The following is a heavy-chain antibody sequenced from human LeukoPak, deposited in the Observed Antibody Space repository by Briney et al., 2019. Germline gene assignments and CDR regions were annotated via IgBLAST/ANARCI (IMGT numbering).Heavy chain of an antibody. CDR1: GDSISSSTYY. Sequence: SETLSLTCSVSGDSISSSTYYWGWVRQPPGKGLEWIGSIYYTGSTYYSPSLKSRVTMSLDTSKNQFSLKLSSVTAGDPAVYYCASRICGSDCYRVFWYLDLWGRGNLVTVSS. CDR2: IYYTGST. J-gene: IGHJ2*01. CDR3: ASRICGSDCYRVFWYLDL. D-gene: IGHD2-21*02. V-gene: IGHV4-39*01.